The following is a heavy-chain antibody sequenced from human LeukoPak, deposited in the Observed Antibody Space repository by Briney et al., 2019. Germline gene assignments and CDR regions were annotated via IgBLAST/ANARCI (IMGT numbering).Heavy chain of an antibody. CDR1: GFTFSGSA. V-gene: IGHV3-73*01. CDR2: IRSKANNYAT. CDR3: SSEVGGDGYNSD. J-gene: IGHJ4*02. D-gene: IGHD5-24*01. Sequence: GGSLRLSCAASGFTFSGSAIHWVRQASGKGLEWVGRIRSKANNYATAFAASVKGRFTISRDDAKNTAYLQLNSLKTEDTAVYYCSSEVGGDGYNSDWGQGSLVTVSS.